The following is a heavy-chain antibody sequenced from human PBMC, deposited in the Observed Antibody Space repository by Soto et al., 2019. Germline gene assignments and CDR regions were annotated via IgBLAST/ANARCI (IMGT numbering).Heavy chain of an antibody. V-gene: IGHV3-23*01. CDR2: ISASDGRT. CDR1: GFTFSSSA. CDR3: AKDSGSYFAAAY. J-gene: IGHJ4*02. D-gene: IGHD1-26*01. Sequence: PGGSLRLSCAASGFTFSSSAMSWVRQAPGKGLEWVSAISASDGRTYYADSVKGRFTISRDNSKNTLSLQMNSLRAEDTAIYYGAKDSGSYFAAAYWGQGTLVTVSS.